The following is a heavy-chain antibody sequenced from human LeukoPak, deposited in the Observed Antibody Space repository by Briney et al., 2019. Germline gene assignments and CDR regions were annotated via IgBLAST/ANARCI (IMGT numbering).Heavy chain of an antibody. CDR2: VSGGGGST. CDR3: AKGGKWDVTPFDY. CDR1: GFTFSSSA. V-gene: IGHV3-23*01. D-gene: IGHD1-26*01. J-gene: IGHJ4*02. Sequence: GGSLRLSCAASGFTFSSSAMSWVRQAPGKGLEWVSTVSGGGGSTYYADSVKGRFTISRDNSKNTLYLQVNSLRAEDTAVYYCAKGGKWDVTPFDYWGQGTLVTVSS.